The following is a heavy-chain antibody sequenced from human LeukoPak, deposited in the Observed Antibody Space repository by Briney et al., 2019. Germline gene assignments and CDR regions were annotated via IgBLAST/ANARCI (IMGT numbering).Heavy chain of an antibody. V-gene: IGHV4-59*11. CDR3: ARDHPTRALVT. J-gene: IGHJ4*02. CDR1: GDSISSHY. CDR2: IYYSRHS. D-gene: IGHD3-9*01. Sequence: SEALSLTCIVSGDSISSHYWSWIREPPGKGLEWICYIYYSRHSDYSPCLKSRVTLSVDTSKTQFSPRLTSVTAADTAVYFCARDHPTRALVTWGQGTLVTVSS.